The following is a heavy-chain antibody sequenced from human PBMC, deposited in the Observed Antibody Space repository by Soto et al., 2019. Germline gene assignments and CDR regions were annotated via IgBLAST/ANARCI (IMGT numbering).Heavy chain of an antibody. D-gene: IGHD2-15*01. V-gene: IGHV1-69*08. CDR3: ARDLYCSGGSCYGWFDP. CDR2: IIPILGIA. Sequence: QVQLVQSGAEVKKPGSSVKVSCKASGGTFSSYTISWVRQAPGQGLEWMGRIIPILGIANYAQKFQGRVTITADKSTSTAYMELSSLRSEDTAVYYYARDLYCSGGSCYGWFDPWGQGTLVTVSS. CDR1: GGTFSSYT. J-gene: IGHJ5*02.